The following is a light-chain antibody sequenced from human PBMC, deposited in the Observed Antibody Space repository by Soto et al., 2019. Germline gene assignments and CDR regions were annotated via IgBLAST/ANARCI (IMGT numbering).Light chain of an antibody. CDR2: EVS. J-gene: IGLJ1*01. Sequence: QPVLTQPASVSGSPGQSITISCTGTSSDIGTFNYVSWYLQHPGKAPQLLISEVSNRPSGVSTRFSGSKSGSMASLTISGLQAEDEADYYCSSYSSTNTFVFGTGTKLTVL. CDR3: SSYSSTNTFV. V-gene: IGLV2-14*01. CDR1: SSDIGTFNY.